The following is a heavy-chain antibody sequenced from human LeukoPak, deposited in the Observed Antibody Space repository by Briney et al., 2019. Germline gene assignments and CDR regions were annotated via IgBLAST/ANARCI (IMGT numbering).Heavy chain of an antibody. V-gene: IGHV3-30-3*01. J-gene: IGHJ3*02. Sequence: PGRSLRLSCAASGFTFSSYAMHWVRQAPGKGLEWVAVISYDGSNKYYADSVKGRFTISRDNSKNTLYLQMNSLRAEDTAVYYCARDPSSIAARADAFVAFDIWGQGTMVTVSS. CDR1: GFTFSSYA. CDR3: ARDPSSIAARADAFVAFDI. D-gene: IGHD6-6*01. CDR2: ISYDGSNK.